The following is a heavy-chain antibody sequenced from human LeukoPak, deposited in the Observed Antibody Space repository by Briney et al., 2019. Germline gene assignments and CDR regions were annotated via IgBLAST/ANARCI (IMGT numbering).Heavy chain of an antibody. CDR2: ISRSATYL. Sequence: GGSLRLSCAASGFTFSGYSMNWVRQAPGKGLEWVSSISRSATYLYYADSLQGRFTVSRDDAKSSLYLQMNSLRAEDTAVYYCARDNYDSSGYYFDWGQGTLVTVSS. D-gene: IGHD3-22*01. V-gene: IGHV3-21*01. CDR1: GFTFSGYS. J-gene: IGHJ4*02. CDR3: ARDNYDSSGYYFD.